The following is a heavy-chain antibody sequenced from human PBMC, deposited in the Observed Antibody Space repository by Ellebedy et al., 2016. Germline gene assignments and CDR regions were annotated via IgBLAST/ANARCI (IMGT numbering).Heavy chain of an antibody. CDR1: GGPVINPGAY. J-gene: IGHJ4*02. D-gene: IGHD3-16*01. V-gene: IGHV4-61*02. Sequence: SETLSLXXTVAGGPVINPGAYWSWIRQPAGKGLEWIGRISTSGSTIYNPSLKSRVSMSVDTSNNHFSLELTSVTAADTAVYYCATLTIPGGSDFWGQGTLVTVSS. CDR3: ATLTIPGGSDF. CDR2: ISTSGST.